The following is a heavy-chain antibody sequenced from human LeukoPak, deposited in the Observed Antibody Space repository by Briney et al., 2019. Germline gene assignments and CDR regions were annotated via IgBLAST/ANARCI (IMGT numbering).Heavy chain of an antibody. CDR1: GYTFTSYY. J-gene: IGHJ4*02. CDR3: ARDRQASYDFWSGYSFYFDY. CDR2: INPSGGST. V-gene: IGHV1-46*01. D-gene: IGHD3-3*01. Sequence: VASVKVSCKASGYTFTSYYMHWVRQAPGQGLEWMGIINPSGGSTSYAQKFQGRDAMTRDTSTSTVYMELSSLRSEDTAVYYCARDRQASYDFWSGYSFYFDYWGQGTLVTVSS.